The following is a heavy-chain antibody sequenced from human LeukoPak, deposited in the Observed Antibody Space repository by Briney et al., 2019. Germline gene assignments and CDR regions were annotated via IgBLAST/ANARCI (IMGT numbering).Heavy chain of an antibody. J-gene: IGHJ4*02. CDR3: ARYGSGSRATLRH. V-gene: IGHV3-53*01. CDR2: IYSGGST. D-gene: IGHD3-10*01. Sequence: GGSLRLSCAASGFTVSSNYMSWVRQAPGKGLEWVSVIYSGGSTYYADSVKGRFTISRDNSKNTLYLQMNSLRAEDTAMYYCARYGSGSRATLRHWGQGTLVTVSS. CDR1: GFTVSSNY.